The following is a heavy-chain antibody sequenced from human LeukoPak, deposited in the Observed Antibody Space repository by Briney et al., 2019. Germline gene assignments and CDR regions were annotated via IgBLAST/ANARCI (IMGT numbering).Heavy chain of an antibody. Sequence: GRSLRLSCAASGFTFDDYAMHWVRQAPGKGLEWVSGISWNSGSIGYADSVKGRFTISRDNAKNSLYLQMNSLRAKDTALYYCAKDRYSYGLEYWGQGTLVTVSS. CDR1: GFTFDDYA. J-gene: IGHJ4*02. D-gene: IGHD5-18*01. V-gene: IGHV3-9*01. CDR2: ISWNSGSI. CDR3: AKDRYSYGLEY.